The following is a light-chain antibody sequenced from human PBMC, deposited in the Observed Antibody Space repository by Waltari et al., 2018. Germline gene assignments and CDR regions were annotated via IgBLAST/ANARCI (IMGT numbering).Light chain of an antibody. CDR1: TCPKKP. V-gene: IGLV3-10*01. J-gene: IGLJ2*01. CDR3: YSTDSSGNYWV. CDR2: DDY. Sequence: SYELTQSPSVSVSPGQTARSTCPGDTCPKKPVHGYQQKSGQAPGLVIDDDYKRPPGIPERFSGSTSGTVATLTISGAQAEDEGDYYCYSTDSSGNYWVFGGGTKLTVL.